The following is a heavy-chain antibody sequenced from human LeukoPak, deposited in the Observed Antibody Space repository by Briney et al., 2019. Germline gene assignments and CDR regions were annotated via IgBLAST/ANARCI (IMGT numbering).Heavy chain of an antibody. CDR2: ISYSGST. Sequence: PSETLSLTCTVSGGSISSSRYYWAWIRQPPGKGLDWIGSISYSGSTYYNSSLKSRLTISVDTSKNQFSLRLSSVTAANTAVYYCARHSHGGNYHDPFDIWGQGTMASVSS. D-gene: IGHD4/OR15-4a*01. J-gene: IGHJ3*02. V-gene: IGHV4-39*01. CDR3: ARHSHGGNYHDPFDI. CDR1: GGSISSSRYY.